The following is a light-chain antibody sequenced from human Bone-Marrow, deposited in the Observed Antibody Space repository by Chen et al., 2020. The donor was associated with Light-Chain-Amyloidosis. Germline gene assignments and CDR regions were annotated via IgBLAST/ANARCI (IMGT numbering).Light chain of an antibody. CDR3: SSYTSSVSYV. CDR2: EVI. V-gene: IGLV2-14*01. CDR1: SSDVGGYNH. Sequence: QSALTQPASVSGSPGQSITISCTGTSSDVGGYNHVSWYQHHPGKAPKLMIYEVINRPSGISNRFSGSKSGNTASLSISGLQAEDEADYYCSSYTSSVSYVFGSGTKVTVL. J-gene: IGLJ1*01.